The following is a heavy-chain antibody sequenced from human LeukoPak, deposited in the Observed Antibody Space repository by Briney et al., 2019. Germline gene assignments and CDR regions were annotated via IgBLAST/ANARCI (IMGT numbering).Heavy chain of an antibody. CDR2: IIPILGIA. CDR3: ARGVNYDFWSGYKIHQNWFDP. Sequence: VASVKVSCKASGGTFSSYTISWVRQAPGQGLEWMGRIIPILGIANYAQKFQGRVTITADKSTSTAYMELSSLRSEDTAVYYCARGVNYDFWSGYKIHQNWFDPWGQGTLVTVSS. CDR1: GGTFSSYT. D-gene: IGHD3-3*01. J-gene: IGHJ5*02. V-gene: IGHV1-69*02.